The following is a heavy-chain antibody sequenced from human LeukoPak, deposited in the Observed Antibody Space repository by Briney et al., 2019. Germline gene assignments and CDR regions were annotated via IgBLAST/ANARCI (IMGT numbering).Heavy chain of an antibody. CDR3: ARVSAARPLSGAFDI. Sequence: PSETLSLTCTVSGGSISSSSYYWGWIRQPPGKGLEWIGIIHYRGNTYYNPSLKSRLTISIDTSKSQFSLNLSSVTAADTAVYYCARVSAARPLSGAFDIWGQGTMVTVSS. D-gene: IGHD6-6*01. CDR1: GGSISSSSYY. V-gene: IGHV4-39*07. CDR2: IHYRGNT. J-gene: IGHJ3*02.